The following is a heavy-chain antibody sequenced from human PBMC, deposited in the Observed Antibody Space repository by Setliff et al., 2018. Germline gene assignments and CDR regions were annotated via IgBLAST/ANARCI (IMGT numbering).Heavy chain of an antibody. J-gene: IGHJ5*02. CDR2: ITSSSSTI. V-gene: IGHV3-48*04. Sequence: GGSLRLSCAASGFAFSTYRMNWVRQAPGKGLEWVSYITSSSSTIYYADSVKGRFTISRDNAKNSLYLQMNSLRAEDTAVYYCARESVAATYNWFDPWGQGTLVTVSS. CDR3: ARESVAATYNWFDP. CDR1: GFAFSTYR. D-gene: IGHD2-15*01.